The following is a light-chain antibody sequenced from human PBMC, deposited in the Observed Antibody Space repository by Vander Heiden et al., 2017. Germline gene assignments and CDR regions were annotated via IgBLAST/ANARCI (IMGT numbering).Light chain of an antibody. V-gene: IGKV1-5*01. CDR2: DAS. CDR1: QSISSW. Sequence: LHLPLSPSTLSASVGDRVTITCRASQSISSWLAWYQQKPGKAPKLLIYDASSLQSGVPSRFSGSGSGTYFSLTISSLQSDDFATYYCQQYNRYSRTFGQGTKVEIK. J-gene: IGKJ1*01. CDR3: QQYNRYSRT.